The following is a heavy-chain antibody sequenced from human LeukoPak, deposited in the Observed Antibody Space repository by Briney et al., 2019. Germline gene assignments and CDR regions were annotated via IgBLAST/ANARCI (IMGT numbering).Heavy chain of an antibody. CDR1: GYSFTSXX. D-gene: IGHD2-21*02. Sequence: GESLKISCKGSGYSFTSXXXXXXRQXXXXXXXXXXXXXPGDSXTRYSPSFQGXXTXXXDKSISTAYLQWSSLKASDTAMYYCARQGYCGGDCYSRFDYWGQGTLVTVSS. CDR2: XXPGDSXT. J-gene: IGHJ4*02. CDR3: ARQGYCGGDCYSRFDY. V-gene: IGHV5-51*01.